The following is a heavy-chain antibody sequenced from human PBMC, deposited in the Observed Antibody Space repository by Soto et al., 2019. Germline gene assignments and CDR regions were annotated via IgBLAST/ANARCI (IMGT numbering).Heavy chain of an antibody. V-gene: IGHV3-7*01. CDR1: GFNFDNYY. J-gene: IGHJ4*02. CDR2: IKKDGSGS. Sequence: GWSLRLSCAASGFNFDNYYMAWVRQAPGKGLEWVANIKKDGSGSNYVDSLKGRFTISRDNAKNSLYLQMNNLRAEDSGVYFCARDTTGILDYWGQGTMVTVS. D-gene: IGHD1-1*01. CDR3: ARDTTGILDY.